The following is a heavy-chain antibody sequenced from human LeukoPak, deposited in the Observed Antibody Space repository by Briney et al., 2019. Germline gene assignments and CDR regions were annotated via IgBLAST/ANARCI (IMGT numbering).Heavy chain of an antibody. J-gene: IGHJ4*02. CDR3: ARIKGGYKLVSLPYYFDY. CDR1: GFTFNSYW. CDR2: IKQDGSEK. Sequence: GGSLRLSCAASGFTFNSYWMTWVRQAPGKGLEWVANIKQDGSEKYYVDSVKGRFTISRDNDKNSVYLQMNSLRAEDTAVYYCARIKGGYKLVSLPYYFDYWGQGTLVTVSS. V-gene: IGHV3-7*01. D-gene: IGHD5-12*01.